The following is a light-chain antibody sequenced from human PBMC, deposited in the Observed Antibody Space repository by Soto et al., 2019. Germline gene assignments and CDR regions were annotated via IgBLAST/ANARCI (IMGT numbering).Light chain of an antibody. CDR3: QQSYNTPPYT. V-gene: IGKV1-39*01. CDR2: AAS. CDR1: QSINSY. Sequence: DIQMTQSPSSLSASVGDRVTITCRASQSINSYLNWYQEKPGKAPKLLIYAASSLQSGVPSRFSGSGSGTDFTLTISSLQPEDFATYYCQQSYNTPPYTFGQGTKLVIK. J-gene: IGKJ2*01.